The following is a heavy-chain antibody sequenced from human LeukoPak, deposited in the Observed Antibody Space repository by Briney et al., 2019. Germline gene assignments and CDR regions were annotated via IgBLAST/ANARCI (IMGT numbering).Heavy chain of an antibody. CDR1: GGSISSSNR. D-gene: IGHD3-10*01. V-gene: IGHV4-4*02. CDR3: ARSHYYGWLRNFDY. Sequence: SGTLSLTCAVSGGSISSSNRWSWVRQPPGKGLEWIGEIHHSGSTNYNPSLKSRVTISVDKSKNQFSLKLSSVTAADTAVYYCARSHYYGWLRNFDYWGQGTLVTVSS. J-gene: IGHJ4*02. CDR2: IHHSGST.